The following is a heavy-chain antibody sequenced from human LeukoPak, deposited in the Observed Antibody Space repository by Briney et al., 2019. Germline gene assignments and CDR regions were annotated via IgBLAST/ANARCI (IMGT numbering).Heavy chain of an antibody. J-gene: IGHJ4*02. V-gene: IGHV3-66*01. CDR1: GFTVSSNY. D-gene: IGHD3-3*01. CDR2: IYSGGST. Sequence: PGGSLRLSCAASGFTVSSNYMSWVRQAPGKGLEWVSVIYSGGSTYYADSVKGRFTISRDNSKNTLYLQMNSLRAEDTAVYYCAKDPTRITIFGVVTPFDYWGQGTLVTVSS. CDR3: AKDPTRITIFGVVTPFDY.